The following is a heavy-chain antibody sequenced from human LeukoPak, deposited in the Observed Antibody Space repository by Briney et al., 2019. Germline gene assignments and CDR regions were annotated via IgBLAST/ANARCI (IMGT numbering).Heavy chain of an antibody. CDR2: IYYSGST. CDR3: ARGRTRVRYFDL. J-gene: IGHJ2*01. D-gene: IGHD2-2*01. CDR1: GGSISSGGYY. Sequence: PSETLSLTCTVSGGSISSGGYYWSWIRQHPGKGLEWIGYIYYSGSTYYNPSLKSRVTISVDTSKNQFSLKLSSVTAADTAVYYCARGRTRVRYFDLWGRGTLVTVSS. V-gene: IGHV4-31*03.